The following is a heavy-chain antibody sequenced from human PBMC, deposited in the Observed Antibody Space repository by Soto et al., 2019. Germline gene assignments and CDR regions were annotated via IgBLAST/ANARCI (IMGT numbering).Heavy chain of an antibody. CDR2: IYRNQDK. J-gene: IGHJ4*02. V-gene: IGHV2-5*01. Sequence: GSGPTLGNPTQTLTLTCTFSGFSLSTSGVGVGWIRQPPGKVLQWLEPIYRNQDKRYNRPLKSRLTNTKDTSKHQVVLTMTNIDPVDTATYYCAHRRPILRFLEWLLSVFDFWGQGTLVTVSS. CDR1: GFSLSTSGVG. CDR3: AHRRPILRFLEWLLSVFDF. D-gene: IGHD3-3*01.